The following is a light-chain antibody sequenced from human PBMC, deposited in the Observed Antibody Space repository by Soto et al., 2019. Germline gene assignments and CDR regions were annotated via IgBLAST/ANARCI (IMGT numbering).Light chain of an antibody. J-gene: IGLJ1*01. CDR1: SSDLSIYNY. Sequence: QSGLTQPASISGSPGQSITIPCTGNSSDLSIYNYVSCEQHHLSKARNLIIYDVSNRPSGISIRFSGAKSGNTASRTISGLQVEDEADYYCCSDTSGTNYVFGAGTKVAGL. CDR3: CSDTSGTNYV. V-gene: IGLV2-14*03. CDR2: DVS.